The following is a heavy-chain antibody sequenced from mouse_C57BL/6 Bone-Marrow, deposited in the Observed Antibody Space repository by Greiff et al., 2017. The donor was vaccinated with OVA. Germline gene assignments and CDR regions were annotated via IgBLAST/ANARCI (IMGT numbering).Heavy chain of an antibody. CDR3: AIYSPTGAWLAD. V-gene: IGHV2-5*01. Sequence: VKLQESGPGLVQPSQSLSITCTVSGFSLTSYGVHWVRQSPGKGLEWLGVIWRGGSTDYNAAFMSRLSITKDNSTSQIFFKMNSLQADDTAIYYCAIYSPTGAWLADWGQGTPVTVSA. CDR2: IWRGGST. CDR1: GFSLTSYG. J-gene: IGHJ3*01. D-gene: IGHD2-12*01.